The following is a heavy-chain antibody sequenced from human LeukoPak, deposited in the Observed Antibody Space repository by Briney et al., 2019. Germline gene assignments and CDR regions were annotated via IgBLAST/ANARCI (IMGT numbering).Heavy chain of an antibody. Sequence: PGGSLRLSCAASGFTVSSNYMSWVRQAPGKGLEWVSVIYSGGNTYYADSVKGRFTISRDNSKNTLYLQMNSLRAEDTAVYYCARSVSGAWSPFDYWGQGTLVTVSS. V-gene: IGHV3-53*05. CDR1: GFTVSSNY. J-gene: IGHJ4*02. D-gene: IGHD6-25*01. CDR3: ARSVSGAWSPFDY. CDR2: IYSGGNT.